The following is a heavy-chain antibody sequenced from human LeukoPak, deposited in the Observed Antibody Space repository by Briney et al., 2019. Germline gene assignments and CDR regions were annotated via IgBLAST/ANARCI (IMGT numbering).Heavy chain of an antibody. CDR2: IKQDGSQK. Sequence: GGSLRLSCAASGFTFNSYWMSWVRQAPGKGLEWVANIKQDGSQKYYVDSVKGRFTISRDNAKTSLYQQMNSLRSEDTAVYYCASRRRMGSSTSCFDSWGQGTLVTVSS. D-gene: IGHD2-2*01. CDR3: ASRRRMGSSTSCFDS. J-gene: IGHJ4*02. CDR1: GFTFNSYW. V-gene: IGHV3-7*01.